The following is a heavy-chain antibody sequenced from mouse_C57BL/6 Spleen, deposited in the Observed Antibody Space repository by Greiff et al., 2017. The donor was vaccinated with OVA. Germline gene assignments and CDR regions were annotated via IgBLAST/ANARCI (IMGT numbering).Heavy chain of an antibody. J-gene: IGHJ4*01. Sequence: QVQLQQPGAELVKPGASVKLSCKASGYTFTSYWMHWVKQRPGQGLEWIGMIHPNSGSTNYNEKFKSKATLTVDKSSSTAYMQLSSLTSEDSAVYYCAGNGAHYAMDYWGQGTSVTVSS. CDR1: GYTFTSYW. D-gene: IGHD1-1*02. V-gene: IGHV1-64*01. CDR2: IHPNSGST. CDR3: AGNGAHYAMDY.